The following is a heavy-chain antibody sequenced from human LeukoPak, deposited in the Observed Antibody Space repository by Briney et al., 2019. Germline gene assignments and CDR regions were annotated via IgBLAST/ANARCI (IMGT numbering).Heavy chain of an antibody. D-gene: IGHD4-17*01. CDR3: AREGTTVTTKWYFDL. Sequence: GASVKVSFKASGYTFTNYYMHWVRQAPGQGLEWMGIINPSGGSTSYAQKFQGRVTMTRETSTSTVYMELSGLRSEDTAMYHCAREGTTVTTKWYFDLWGRGTLVTVSS. CDR2: INPSGGST. J-gene: IGHJ2*01. V-gene: IGHV1-46*01. CDR1: GYTFTNYY.